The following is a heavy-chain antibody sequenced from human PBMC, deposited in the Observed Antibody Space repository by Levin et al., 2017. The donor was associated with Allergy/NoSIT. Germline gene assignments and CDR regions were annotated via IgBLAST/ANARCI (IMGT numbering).Heavy chain of an antibody. CDR3: AKESAVVPAAQGLDY. CDR1: GFTFSSYG. V-gene: IGHV3-30*18. Sequence: LSLTCAASGFTFSSYGMHWVRQAPGKGLEWVAVISYDGSNKYYADSVKGRFTISRDNSKNTLYLQMNSLRAEDTAVYYCAKESAVVPAAQGLDYWGQGTLVTVSS. J-gene: IGHJ4*02. CDR2: ISYDGSNK. D-gene: IGHD2-2*01.